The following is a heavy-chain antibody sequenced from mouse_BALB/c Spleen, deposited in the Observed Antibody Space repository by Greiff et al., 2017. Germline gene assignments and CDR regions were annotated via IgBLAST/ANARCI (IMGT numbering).Heavy chain of an antibody. J-gene: IGHJ3*01. D-gene: IGHD2-2*01. CDR2: IDPENGDT. CDR1: GFNIKDYY. Sequence: VQLQQSGAELVRSGASVKLSCTASGFNIKDYYMHWVKQRPEQGLEWIGWIDPENGDTEYAPKFQGKATMTADTSSNTAYLQLSSLTSEDTAVYYCFYGYDGFAYWGQGTLVTVSA. CDR3: FYGYDGFAY. V-gene: IGHV14-4*02.